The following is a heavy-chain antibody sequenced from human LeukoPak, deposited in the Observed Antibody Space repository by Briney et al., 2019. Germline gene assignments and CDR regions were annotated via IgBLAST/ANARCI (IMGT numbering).Heavy chain of an antibody. CDR2: INPNSGGT. Sequence: GASVKVSCKASGYTFTGYYMHWVRQAPGQGLEWMGWINPNSGGTNYAQKFQGRVTMIRDTSISTAYMELSRLRSDDTAVYYCARVAITGTPDLDYWGQGTLVTVSS. V-gene: IGHV1-2*02. CDR3: ARVAITGTPDLDY. D-gene: IGHD1-7*01. CDR1: GYTFTGYY. J-gene: IGHJ4*01.